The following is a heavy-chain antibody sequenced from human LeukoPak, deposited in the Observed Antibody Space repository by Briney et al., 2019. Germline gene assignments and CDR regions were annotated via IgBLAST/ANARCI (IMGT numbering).Heavy chain of an antibody. Sequence: QTLSLTCGISGDTISSNSAAWNWIRQSPSRGLEWLGRTYYRSKWYNDYAVSVKSRITINPNTSKNHFSLQLNSVTPEDTAVYYCARNLHTGFDYWGQGTLVTVSS. CDR1: GDTISSNSAA. CDR3: ARNLHTGFDY. V-gene: IGHV6-1*01. J-gene: IGHJ4*02. D-gene: IGHD4-17*01. CDR2: TYYRSKWYN.